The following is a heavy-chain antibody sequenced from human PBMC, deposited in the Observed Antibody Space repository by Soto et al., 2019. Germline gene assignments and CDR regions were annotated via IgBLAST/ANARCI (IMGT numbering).Heavy chain of an antibody. D-gene: IGHD3-3*01. J-gene: IGHJ4*02. CDR2: VYYTGTT. CDR1: GGSISPYC. Sequence: SEPLSLTCTVSGGSISPYCWGWIRQTPGKGPEWVGYVYYTGTTRYNPSLQSRVTISLDTSTRQFSLNLSFVNAADAAVYYCARASARNTVFGVVISDFDYWRQGTLVT. CDR3: ARASARNTVFGVVISDFDY. V-gene: IGHV4-59*01.